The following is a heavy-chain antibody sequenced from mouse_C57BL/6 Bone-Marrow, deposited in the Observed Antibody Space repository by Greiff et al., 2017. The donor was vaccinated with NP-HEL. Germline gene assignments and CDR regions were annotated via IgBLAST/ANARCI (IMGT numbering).Heavy chain of an antibody. CDR2: IHPNSGST. V-gene: IGHV1-64*01. J-gene: IGHJ3*01. CDR3: ARDWYKAWFAY. CDR1: GYTFTSYW. D-gene: IGHD1-1*02. Sequence: QVQLQQPGAELVKPGASVKLSCKASGYTFTSYWMHWVKQRPGQGLEWIGMIHPNSGSTNYNEKFKSKATLTVDKSSSTAYMQLSSLTSEDSAVYYCARDWYKAWFAYWGRGTLVTVSA.